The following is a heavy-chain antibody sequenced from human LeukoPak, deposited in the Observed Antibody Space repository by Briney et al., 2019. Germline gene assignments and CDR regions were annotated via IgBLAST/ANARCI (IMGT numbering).Heavy chain of an antibody. J-gene: IGHJ3*02. Sequence: ASVKVSCKASGYTFTSYGIRWVRQAPGQGLEWMGWISAYNGNTNYAQKLQGRVTMTTDTSTSTAYMELRSLRSDDTAVYYCARAWGYYYDSSGYYYSNGAFDIWGQGTMVTVSS. D-gene: IGHD3-22*01. CDR1: GYTFTSYG. V-gene: IGHV1-18*01. CDR2: ISAYNGNT. CDR3: ARAWGYYYDSSGYYYSNGAFDI.